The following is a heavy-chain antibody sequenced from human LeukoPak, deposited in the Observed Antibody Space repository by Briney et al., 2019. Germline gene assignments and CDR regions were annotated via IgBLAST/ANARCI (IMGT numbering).Heavy chain of an antibody. CDR3: AREMKNCGGDCLDS. Sequence: GGSLRLSCAASGFTFSTYSMNWVRQAPGKGLEWLSHISSSSSTIYYADSVRGRFTISRDNAKNSVYLQMNSLRAEDTALYYCAREMKNCGGDCLDSWGQGTLVTVSS. V-gene: IGHV3-48*04. J-gene: IGHJ4*02. D-gene: IGHD2-21*02. CDR2: ISSSSSTI. CDR1: GFTFSTYS.